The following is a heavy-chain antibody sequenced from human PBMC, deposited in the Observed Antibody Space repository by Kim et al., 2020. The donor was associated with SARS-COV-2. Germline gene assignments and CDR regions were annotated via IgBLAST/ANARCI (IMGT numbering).Heavy chain of an antibody. CDR3: ASGWALDY. CDR1: GYTFTSYD. Sequence: ASVKVSCKASGYTFTSYDINWVRQAPGQGLEWMGWISNSNGNTNYAQRLQGRVSMTTDTSTSTAYMELRSLTSDETAVYYCASGWALDYLGQGAFVTVS. J-gene: IGHJ4*02. D-gene: IGHD3-16*01. CDR2: ISNSNGNT. V-gene: IGHV1-18*04.